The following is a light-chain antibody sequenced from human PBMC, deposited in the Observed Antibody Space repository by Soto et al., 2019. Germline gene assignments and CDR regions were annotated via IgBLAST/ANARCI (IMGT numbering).Light chain of an antibody. Sequence: DIQMTQSPPTLSASVGDRVTITCRASQSISSWLAWYQQRPGKAPNLLIYDVSSLESGVPSRFSGSGSGTEFPLTISSLRPDVFTTYYCQQHNIYPCTMGQGTKVDSK. CDR2: DVS. V-gene: IGKV1-5*01. J-gene: IGKJ1*01. CDR3: QQHNIYPCT. CDR1: QSISSW.